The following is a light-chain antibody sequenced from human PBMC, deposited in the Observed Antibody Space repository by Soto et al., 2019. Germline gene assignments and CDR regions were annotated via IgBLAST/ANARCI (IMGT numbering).Light chain of an antibody. Sequence: EIVLTQSPVTLSSSPGERATLSCRASQSISSYLGWYQQKPGQAPRLLIYDASNRATGIPARFSGSGSGTDFTLTISSLEPEDFAVYYCQQRKNWPLTFGGGTKVEIK. J-gene: IGKJ4*01. CDR3: QQRKNWPLT. V-gene: IGKV3-11*01. CDR1: QSISSY. CDR2: DAS.